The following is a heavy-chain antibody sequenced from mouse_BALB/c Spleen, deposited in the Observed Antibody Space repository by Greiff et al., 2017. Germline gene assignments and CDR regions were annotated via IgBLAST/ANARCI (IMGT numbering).Heavy chain of an antibody. V-gene: IGHV3-2*02. D-gene: IGHD2-4*01. CDR2: ISYSGST. Sequence: EVKLLESGPGLVKPSQSLSLTCTVTGYSITSDYAWNWIRQFPGNKLEWMGYISYSGSTSYNPSLKSRISITRDTSKNQFFLQLNSVTTEDTATYYCARYDYDDYFDYWGQGTTLTVSS. CDR1: GYSITSDYA. J-gene: IGHJ2*01. CDR3: ARYDYDDYFDY.